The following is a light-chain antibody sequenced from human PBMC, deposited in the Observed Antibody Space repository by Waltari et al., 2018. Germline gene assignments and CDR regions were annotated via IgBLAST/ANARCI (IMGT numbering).Light chain of an antibody. CDR1: QSISSW. CDR2: KAS. J-gene: IGKJ4*01. Sequence: DIQMTQSPSPLSASVGDRVTITCRASQSISSWLAWYQQKPGKAPKLLIYKASSLESGVPSRFSGSGSRTEFTLTISSLQPDDFATYYCQQYNSYSPLTFGGGTKVEIK. V-gene: IGKV1-5*03. CDR3: QQYNSYSPLT.